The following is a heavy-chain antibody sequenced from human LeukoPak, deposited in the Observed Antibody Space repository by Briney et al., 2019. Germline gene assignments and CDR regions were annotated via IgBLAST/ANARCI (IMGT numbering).Heavy chain of an antibody. CDR3: ARDLPHCSGGSCYASYYFDY. D-gene: IGHD2-15*01. CDR1: GYTFTSYY. V-gene: IGHV1-46*01. J-gene: IGHJ4*02. Sequence: GASVKVSCKASGYTFTSYYMHWVRQAPGHGLEWMGIINPSGGSTSYAQKFQGRVTMTRDTSTSTVYMELSSLRSEDTAVYYCARDLPHCSGGSCYASYYFDYWGQGTLVTVSS. CDR2: INPSGGST.